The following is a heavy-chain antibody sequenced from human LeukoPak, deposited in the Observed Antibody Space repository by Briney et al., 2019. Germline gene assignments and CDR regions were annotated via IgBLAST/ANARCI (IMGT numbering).Heavy chain of an antibody. CDR1: GYTFSDYY. Sequence: ASVKVSCTASGYTFSDYYIHWLRQAPGQGLEWMGWINPNSGDTNYAQKFQGRVTMTRDTSISTAYMELSRLRSDDTAVYYCARVRYRLAETYIDYWGQGTLVTVSS. J-gene: IGHJ4*02. CDR2: INPNSGDT. CDR3: ARVRYRLAETYIDY. D-gene: IGHD3-16*01. V-gene: IGHV1-2*02.